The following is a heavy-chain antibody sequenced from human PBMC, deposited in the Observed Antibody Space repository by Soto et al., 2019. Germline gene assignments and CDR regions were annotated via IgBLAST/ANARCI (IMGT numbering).Heavy chain of an antibody. CDR1: GYTFTGYY. CDR3: ARGIAAAGYSMDV. V-gene: IGHV1-2*04. D-gene: IGHD6-13*01. CDR2: INPNSGGT. J-gene: IGHJ6*02. Sequence: ASVKVSCKASGYTFTGYYMHWARQAPGQGLEWMGWINPNSGGTNYAQKFQGWVTMTRDTSISTAYMELSRLRSDDTAVYYCARGIAAAGYSMDVWGQGTTVTVSS.